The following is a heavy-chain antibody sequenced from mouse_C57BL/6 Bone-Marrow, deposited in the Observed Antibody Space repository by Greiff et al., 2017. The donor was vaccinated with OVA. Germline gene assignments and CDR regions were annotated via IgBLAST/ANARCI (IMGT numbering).Heavy chain of an antibody. CDR2: INPGSGGT. D-gene: IGHD2-2*01. Sequence: QVQLQQSGAELVRPGTSVKVSCKASGYAFTNYLIEWVKQRPGQGLEWIGVINPGSGGTNYNEKFKGKATLTADKSSSTAYMQLSSLTSEDSAVYFCARENYGYDYWYFDVWGTGTTVTVSS. V-gene: IGHV1-54*01. CDR3: ARENYGYDYWYFDV. J-gene: IGHJ1*03. CDR1: GYAFTNYL.